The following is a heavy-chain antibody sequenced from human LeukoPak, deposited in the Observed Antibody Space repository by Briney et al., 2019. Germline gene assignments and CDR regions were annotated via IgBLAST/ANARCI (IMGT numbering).Heavy chain of an antibody. Sequence: GGSLRLSCAASGFTFSSYAMSWVRQAPGKGLEWVSAISGSGGSTYYADSVKGRFTISRDNSKNTLYLQMNSLRAEDTAVYYCARDGLGSSGYYKVDYWGQGTLVTVSS. CDR2: ISGSGGST. D-gene: IGHD3-22*01. CDR3: ARDGLGSSGYYKVDY. CDR1: GFTFSSYA. V-gene: IGHV3-23*01. J-gene: IGHJ4*02.